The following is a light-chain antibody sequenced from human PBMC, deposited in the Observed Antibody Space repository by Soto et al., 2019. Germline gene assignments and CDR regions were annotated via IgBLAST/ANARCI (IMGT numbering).Light chain of an antibody. V-gene: IGLV2-14*01. CDR1: SSDVGGYNF. CDR2: EVT. CDR3: SSYTNINTRACV. J-gene: IGLJ1*01. Sequence: QSAPTQPASVSGSPGHSITISCTGTSSDVGGYNFVSWYQQKPGKAPKLLIYEVTHRPSGISDRFSGSKSGNTASLTISGLQAEDEAEYYCSSYTNINTRACVFGTGTKLTVL.